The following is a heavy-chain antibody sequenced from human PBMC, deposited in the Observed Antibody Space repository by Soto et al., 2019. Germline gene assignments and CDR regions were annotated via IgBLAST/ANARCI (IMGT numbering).Heavy chain of an antibody. CDR1: VFPFSSYA. J-gene: IGHJ4*02. CDR3: AKGRLYLIAVAALDY. CDR2: ISGSGGST. V-gene: IGHV3-23*01. D-gene: IGHD6-19*01. Sequence: GSLGLSCAASVFPFSSYAMSWVRQAPGKGLEWVSAISGSGGSTYYADSVKGRFTISRDNSKNTLYLQMNSLRAEDTAVYYCAKGRLYLIAVAALDYWGQGTLVTVSS.